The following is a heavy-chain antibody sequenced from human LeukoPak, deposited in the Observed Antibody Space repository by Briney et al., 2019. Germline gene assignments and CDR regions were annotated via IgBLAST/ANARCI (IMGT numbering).Heavy chain of an antibody. CDR2: ISTSTSYI. Sequence: PGGSLRLSCAASGFTFGSYTMNWVRQAPGKGLEWVSSISTSTSYIHYADSVKGRFTISRDNARNSLYLQMNSLRAEDTALYYCAREGYGSGSYKRGAFDIWGQGTMVTVSS. CDR3: AREGYGSGSYKRGAFDI. CDR1: GFTFGSYT. V-gene: IGHV3-21*04. D-gene: IGHD3-10*01. J-gene: IGHJ3*02.